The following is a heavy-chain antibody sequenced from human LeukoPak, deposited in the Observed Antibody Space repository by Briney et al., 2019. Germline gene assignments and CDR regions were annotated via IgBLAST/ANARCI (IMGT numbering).Heavy chain of an antibody. Sequence: PSETLSLTCGVYGDSLSGYYWSWIRQPPGKGLEWLGEVSHTGSTNDNPSLKSRVTISIDTSKNQFSLNLSSVTAADTAVYYCARGPLYYFDYWGQGTLVTVSS. CDR2: VSHTGST. CDR3: ARGPLYYFDY. J-gene: IGHJ4*02. V-gene: IGHV4-34*01. CDR1: GDSLSGYY.